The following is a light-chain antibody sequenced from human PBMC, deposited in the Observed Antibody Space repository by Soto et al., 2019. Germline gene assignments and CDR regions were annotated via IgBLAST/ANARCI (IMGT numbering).Light chain of an antibody. CDR3: SSYTSSSTPHYV. CDR1: SSDVGGYNY. Sequence: QSVLTQPASVSGSPGQSITISCTGTSSDVGGYNYVSWYQQHPGKAPKLMIYDVSNRPSGVSNRFSGSKSGNTASLTISGLQAGDEADYSCSSYTSSSTPHYVFGTGTKVTVL. CDR2: DVS. J-gene: IGLJ1*01. V-gene: IGLV2-14*01.